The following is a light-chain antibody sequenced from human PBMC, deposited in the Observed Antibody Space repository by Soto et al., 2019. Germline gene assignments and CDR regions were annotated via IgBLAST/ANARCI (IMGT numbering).Light chain of an antibody. CDR2: DVS. CDR1: NSEVGRSNG. Sequence: QSLLTQPPSVSGSPGQSVTISCTGTNSEVGRSNGVSWYQQPPGTAPKLMIYDVSNRPSGVPDRFSGSKSGNTASLSISGLQAEDEADYYCSSYTSSSTYVFGTGTKVTVL. CDR3: SSYTSSSTYV. V-gene: IGLV2-18*02. J-gene: IGLJ1*01.